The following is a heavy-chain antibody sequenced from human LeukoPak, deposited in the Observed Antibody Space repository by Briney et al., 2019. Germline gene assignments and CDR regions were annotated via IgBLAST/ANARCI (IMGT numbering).Heavy chain of an antibody. V-gene: IGHV3-23*01. D-gene: IGHD3-3*01. CDR2: ISGSGGST. J-gene: IGHJ4*02. Sequence: GGSLRLSCAASGFTFSSYAMSWVRQAPGKGLEWVSAISGSGGSTYYADSVKGRFTIPRDNSKNTLYLQMNSLRAEDTAVYYCAKDLYYDFWSGSDYWGQGTLVTVSS. CDR3: AKDLYYDFWSGSDY. CDR1: GFTFSSYA.